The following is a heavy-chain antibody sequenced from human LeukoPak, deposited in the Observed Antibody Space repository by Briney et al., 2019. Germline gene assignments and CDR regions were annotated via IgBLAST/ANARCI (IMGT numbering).Heavy chain of an antibody. CDR1: GGSISSGSYY. D-gene: IGHD2-15*01. Sequence: SETLSLTCTVSGGSISSGSYYWSWIRQPAGKGLEWIGRIYISGSTNYNPSLKSRVTISADTSKNQFSLKLSSVTAADTAVYYCARGSGRDAFDIWGQGTMVTVSS. CDR2: IYISGST. J-gene: IGHJ3*02. CDR3: ARGSGRDAFDI. V-gene: IGHV4-61*02.